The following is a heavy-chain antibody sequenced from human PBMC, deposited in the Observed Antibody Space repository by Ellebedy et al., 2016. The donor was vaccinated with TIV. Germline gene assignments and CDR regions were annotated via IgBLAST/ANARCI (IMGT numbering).Heavy chain of an antibody. CDR3: ARVLGGLDYGYYFDY. V-gene: IGHV3-74*01. CDR2: INTDGSST. D-gene: IGHD4-17*01. CDR1: GFTPSGYY. Sequence: GGSLRLSCVASGFTPSGYYMHWVRQVPAKGLEWLSRINTDGSSTSYAGSVEGRFTISRENSKNTLYLQMGSLRAEDMAVYYCARVLGGLDYGYYFDYWGQGTTVTVSS. J-gene: IGHJ4*03.